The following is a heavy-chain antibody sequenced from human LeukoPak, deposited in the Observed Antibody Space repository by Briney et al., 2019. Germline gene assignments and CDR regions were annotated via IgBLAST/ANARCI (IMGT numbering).Heavy chain of an antibody. V-gene: IGHV1-18*01. CDR3: ARDSPFMVPGTGDAFDI. D-gene: IGHD6-19*01. Sequence: ASVKVSCKASGYDFSTFGISWVRQAPGEGLEWMRWISAYHGKTNFPQRFQGRVTLTTETSTSTAYMELRSLRSDDTAIYYCARDSPFMVPGTGDAFDIWGQGTMVSVSS. CDR1: GYDFSTFG. CDR2: ISAYHGKT. J-gene: IGHJ3*02.